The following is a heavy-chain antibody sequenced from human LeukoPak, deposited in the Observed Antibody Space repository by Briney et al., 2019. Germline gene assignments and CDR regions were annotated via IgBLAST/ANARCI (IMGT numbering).Heavy chain of an antibody. V-gene: IGHV1-24*01. CDR1: GHTLMDLS. Sequence: GASVKVSCKVSGHTLMDLSIHWVRQVSGKGLEWMAGYDPRDGTPIHTQDFQGRVTMTEDTSSDTAHMELSSLTTGDTAVYYCAALRFLEWLDDNYGPFEYWGQGTLVTVSS. CDR2: YDPRDGTP. CDR3: AALRFLEWLDDNYGPFEY. J-gene: IGHJ4*02. D-gene: IGHD3-3*01.